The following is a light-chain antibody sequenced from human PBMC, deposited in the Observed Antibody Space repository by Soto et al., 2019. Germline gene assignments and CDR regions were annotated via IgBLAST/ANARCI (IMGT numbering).Light chain of an antibody. J-gene: IGLJ2*01. CDR3: CSYVGSYVL. Sequence: QSALTQPRSVSGSPGQSGTISCTGTSSDVAIYNYVSWYQHHPGKAPKPMIYDVSKRPSGVPDRFSGSKSDNTASLTISGLQAEDEADYYCCSYVGSYVLFGGGTKLTVL. V-gene: IGLV2-11*01. CDR2: DVS. CDR1: SSDVAIYNY.